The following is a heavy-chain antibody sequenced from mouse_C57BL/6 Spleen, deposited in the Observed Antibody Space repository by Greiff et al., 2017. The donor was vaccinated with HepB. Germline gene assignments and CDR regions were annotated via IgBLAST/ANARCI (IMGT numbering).Heavy chain of an antibody. V-gene: IGHV1-19*01. D-gene: IGHD1-3*01. J-gene: IGHJ4*01. Sequence: QLQQSGPVLVKPGASVKMSCKASGYTFTDYYMNWVKQSHGKSLEWIGVINPYNGGTSYNQKFKGKATLTVDKSSSTAYMELNSLTSEDSAVYYSARGLTYYAMDYWGQGTSVTVSS. CDR3: ARGLTYYAMDY. CDR1: GYTFTDYY. CDR2: INPYNGGT.